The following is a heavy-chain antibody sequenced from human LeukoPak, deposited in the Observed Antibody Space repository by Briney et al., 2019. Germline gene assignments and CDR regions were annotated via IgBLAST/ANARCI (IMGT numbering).Heavy chain of an antibody. V-gene: IGHV3-11*04. J-gene: IGHJ4*02. CDR2: ISSSGSTI. D-gene: IGHD4-23*01. Sequence: LSLTCTVSGASISSSSYFWGWIRQAPGKGLEWVSYISSSGSTIYYADSVKGRFTISRDNAKNSLYLQMNSLRAEDTAVYYCARDQAVVTRMEYFDYWGQGTLVTVSS. CDR3: ARDQAVVTRMEYFDY. CDR1: GASISSSSYF.